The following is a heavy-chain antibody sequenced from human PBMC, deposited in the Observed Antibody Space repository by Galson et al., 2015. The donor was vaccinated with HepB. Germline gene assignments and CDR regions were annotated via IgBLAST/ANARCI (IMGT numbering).Heavy chain of an antibody. CDR2: ISQDGSQK. Sequence: PLGLSCVASGFSFSKFWMSGVRQAQGKGLEWVANISQDGSQKYHVDAVKGRFTLYRDSAKNSLYLQMNSLRAEDTALYYCAKGRSSGYFIIDAFDIWGQGTMVTVSP. J-gene: IGHJ3*02. CDR3: AKGRSSGYFIIDAFDI. CDR1: GFSFSKFW. V-gene: IGHV3-7*03. D-gene: IGHD3-22*01.